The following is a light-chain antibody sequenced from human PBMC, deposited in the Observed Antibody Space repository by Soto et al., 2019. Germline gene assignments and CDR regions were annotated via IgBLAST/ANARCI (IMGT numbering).Light chain of an antibody. CDR1: QSLLDSDDGNTY. Sequence: DIVMTQTPLSLTVTPGEPASISCRSSQSLLDSDDGNTYLDWYLQKPGQSPQLLIYTVSYRASGVPDRFSGSGSGTDFTLKIRRVEAEDVGVYYCMQRIEFPLTFGGGTKVEIK. J-gene: IGKJ4*01. CDR3: MQRIEFPLT. CDR2: TVS. V-gene: IGKV2-40*01.